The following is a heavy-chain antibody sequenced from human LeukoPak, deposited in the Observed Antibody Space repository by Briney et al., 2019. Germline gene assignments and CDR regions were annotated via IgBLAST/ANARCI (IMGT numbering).Heavy chain of an antibody. CDR2: IDYSGST. Sequence: KSSETLSLTCTVSGGSISSYYWGWIRQSPGKGLEWIGSIDYSGSTYYNPSLKSRATISIDTSKNQFSLKLGSVTAADTAVYYCAREYTLYRSGWFLDYWGQGTVVAVSS. CDR1: GGSISSYY. D-gene: IGHD6-19*01. V-gene: IGHV4-39*07. J-gene: IGHJ4*02. CDR3: AREYTLYRSGWFLDY.